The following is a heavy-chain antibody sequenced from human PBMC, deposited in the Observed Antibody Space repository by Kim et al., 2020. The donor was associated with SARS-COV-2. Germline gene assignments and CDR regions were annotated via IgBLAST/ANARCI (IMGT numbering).Heavy chain of an antibody. CDR2: INPSGGST. CDR3: ATRGIAAPYYYYGMDV. CDR1: GYTFTSYY. D-gene: IGHD6-13*01. V-gene: IGHV1-46*01. J-gene: IGHJ6*02. Sequence: ASVKVSCKASGYTFTSYYMHWVRQAPGQGLEWMGIINPSGGSTSYAQKFQGRVTMTRDTSTSTVYMELSSLRSEDTAVYYCATRGIAAPYYYYGMDVWGQGTTVTVSS.